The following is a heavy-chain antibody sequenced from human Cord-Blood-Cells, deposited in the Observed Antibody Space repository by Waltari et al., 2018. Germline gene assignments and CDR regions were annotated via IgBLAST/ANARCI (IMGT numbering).Heavy chain of an antibody. D-gene: IGHD5-12*01. J-gene: IGHJ4*02. CDR2: IRGSVGST. V-gene: IGHV3-23*01. CDR3: AKERDGYNDY. Sequence: EVQLLESGGGLVQPGGSLRLSCAASGFTFSSYAMSWVRQAPGTGLEWVSAIRGSVGSTYDADSVKGRFTISRDNSKNTLYLQMNSLRAEDTAVYYCAKERDGYNDYWGQGTLVTVSS. CDR1: GFTFSSYA.